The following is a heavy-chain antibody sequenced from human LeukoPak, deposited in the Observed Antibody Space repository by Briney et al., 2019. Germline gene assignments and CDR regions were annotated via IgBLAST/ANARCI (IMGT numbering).Heavy chain of an antibody. CDR1: GGSISSYY. CDR3: ARGYDFHDS. CDR2: LHTSGST. Sequence: SETLSLTCTVSGGSISSYYWSWIRQPAGKGLEWIGRLHTSGSTNYNPSLKSRLTISVDTSNNQFSLKLSSVTAADTAVYYCARGYDFHDSWGQGTLVTVSS. D-gene: IGHD5-12*01. J-gene: IGHJ4*02. V-gene: IGHV4-4*07.